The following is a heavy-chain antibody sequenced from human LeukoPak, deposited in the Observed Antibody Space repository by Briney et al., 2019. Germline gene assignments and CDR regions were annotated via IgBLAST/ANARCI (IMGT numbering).Heavy chain of an antibody. CDR1: GFIVSSNY. J-gene: IGHJ4*02. CDR2: IFSSGST. V-gene: IGHV3-53*01. Sequence: GGSLRLSCAASGFIVSSNYMSWVRQAPGKGLEWVSVIFSSGSTYYADSVKGRFTTSRDNSKNTLYLQMNSLRAEDTAVYFCARADGAVAGIDYWGQGTLVTVSS. CDR3: ARADGAVAGIDY. D-gene: IGHD6-19*01.